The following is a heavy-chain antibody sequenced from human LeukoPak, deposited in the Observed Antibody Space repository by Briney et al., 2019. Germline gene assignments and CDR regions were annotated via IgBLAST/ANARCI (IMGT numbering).Heavy chain of an antibody. V-gene: IGHV3-23*01. J-gene: IGHJ6*02. CDR3: AKVVAATASYYGMDV. CDR2: ISGSGGST. CDR1: GFTFSSYA. Sequence: GGSLRLSCAASGFTFSSYAMSWVRQAPGKGLEWVSAISGSGGSTYYADSVKGRFTISRDNFKNTLYLQMNSLRAEDTAVYYCAKVVAATASYYGMDVWGQGTTVTVSS. D-gene: IGHD2-15*01.